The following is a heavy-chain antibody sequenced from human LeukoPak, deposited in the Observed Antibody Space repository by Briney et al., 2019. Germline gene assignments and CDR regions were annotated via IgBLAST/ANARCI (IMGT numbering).Heavy chain of an antibody. D-gene: IGHD2-2*01. CDR3: ARLPDLVVPAAMPGNWFDP. V-gene: IGHV1-46*01. CDR1: GYTFTSYY. J-gene: IGHJ5*02. CDR2: INPSGGST. Sequence: ASVKVSCKASGYTFTSYYMHWVRQAPGQGLEWKGIINPSGGSTSYAQKFQGRVTMTTDTSTSTAYMELRSLRSDDTAVYYCARLPDLVVPAAMPGNWFDPWGQGTLVTVSS.